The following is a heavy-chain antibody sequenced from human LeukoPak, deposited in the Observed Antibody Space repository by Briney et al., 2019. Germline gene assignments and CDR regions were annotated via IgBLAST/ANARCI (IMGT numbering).Heavy chain of an antibody. CDR2: IKSDGSST. V-gene: IGHV3-74*01. J-gene: IGHJ4*02. CDR3: ARGDGYNSYYFDY. D-gene: IGHD5-24*01. Sequence: GGSLRLSCAASGFTFRSYWMHWVRLPPGKGLVWVSRIKSDGSSTSYADFVKGRFTISRDNAKNTLYLQMNSLRAEDTAVYYCARGDGYNSYYFDYWGQGTLVTVSS. CDR1: GFTFRSYW.